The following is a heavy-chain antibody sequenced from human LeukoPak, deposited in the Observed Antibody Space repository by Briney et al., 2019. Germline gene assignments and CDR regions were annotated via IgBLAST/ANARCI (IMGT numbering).Heavy chain of an antibody. V-gene: IGHV4-34*01. D-gene: IGHD1-1*01. CDR3: ERRRQYNSSLFWNFDL. Sequence: PSETLSLTCAVYGGSFSGYYWSWIRQPPGKGLEWIGEINHSGNTNYNPSLKSRVTISVDTSKNQFSLKLTSVTAANTAVYYCERRRQYNSSLFWNFDLWGRGTLVTVSS. CDR2: INHSGNT. CDR1: GGSFSGYY. J-gene: IGHJ2*01.